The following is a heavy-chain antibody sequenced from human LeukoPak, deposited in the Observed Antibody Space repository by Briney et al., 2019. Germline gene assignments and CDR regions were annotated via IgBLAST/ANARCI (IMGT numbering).Heavy chain of an antibody. CDR3: ARDGAVAGTADY. J-gene: IGHJ4*02. V-gene: IGHV3-33*01. CDR1: GFTFSSYG. D-gene: IGHD6-19*01. CDR2: IWYDGSNK. Sequence: GGSLRLSCAASGFTFSSYGMHWVRQAPGKGLEGVAVIWYDGSNKYYADSVKGRFTISRDNSKNTLYLQMNSLRAEGTAVYYCARDGAVAGTADYWGQGTLVTASS.